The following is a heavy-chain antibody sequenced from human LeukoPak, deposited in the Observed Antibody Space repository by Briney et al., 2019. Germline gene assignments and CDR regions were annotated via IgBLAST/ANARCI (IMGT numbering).Heavy chain of an antibody. Sequence: SETLSLTCTVSGGSISSSSYYWGWIRQPPGKGLEWIGSIYYSGSTYYNPSLKSRVTISVDTSKNQFSLKLSSVTAADTAVYYCATPPRPFMVRGVHYGMDVWGQGTTVTVSS. CDR1: GGSISSSSYY. D-gene: IGHD3-10*01. V-gene: IGHV4-39*07. J-gene: IGHJ6*02. CDR2: IYYSGST. CDR3: ATPPRPFMVRGVHYGMDV.